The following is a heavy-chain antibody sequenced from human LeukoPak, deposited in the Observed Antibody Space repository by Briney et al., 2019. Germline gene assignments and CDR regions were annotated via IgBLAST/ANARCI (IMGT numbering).Heavy chain of an antibody. Sequence: SETLSLTCTVSGGSISSYYWSWIRQPPGKGLEWIGYIYYSGSTNYNPSLKSRVTISVDTSKNQFSLKLSSVTAADTAVYYCARGNYYDSSGYFDYWGQGTLVTVSS. D-gene: IGHD3-22*01. CDR2: IYYSGST. V-gene: IGHV4-59*01. CDR3: ARGNYYDSSGYFDY. J-gene: IGHJ4*02. CDR1: GGSISSYY.